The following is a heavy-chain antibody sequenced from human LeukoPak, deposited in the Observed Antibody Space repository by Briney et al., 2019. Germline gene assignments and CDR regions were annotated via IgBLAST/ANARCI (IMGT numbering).Heavy chain of an antibody. CDR3: AKEEWERKYFHGMDV. Sequence: PGGSLRLSCAASGFTFSSYAMSWVRQVPGKGLEWVSGISGSGASTNYADSVKGRFTISRDNSKNTLYLQMNSLRVEDTAVYYCAKEEWERKYFHGMDVWGQGTTVTVFS. CDR1: GFTFSSYA. CDR2: ISGSGAST. D-gene: IGHD1-26*01. V-gene: IGHV3-23*01. J-gene: IGHJ6*02.